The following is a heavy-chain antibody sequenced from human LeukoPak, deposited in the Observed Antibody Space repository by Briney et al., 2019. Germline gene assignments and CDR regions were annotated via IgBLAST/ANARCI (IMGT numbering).Heavy chain of an antibody. J-gene: IGHJ3*02. V-gene: IGHV3-23*01. CDR1: GFTFSSYA. Sequence: GGSLRLSCAASGFTFSSYAMSWVRQAPGKGLEWVSAISGSGGSTYYADSVKGRFTISRDNSKNTLYLQMNSLRAEDTAVYYCAKNRDMIVVVSRAFDIWGQGTMVTVSS. CDR3: AKNRDMIVVVSRAFDI. CDR2: ISGSGGST. D-gene: IGHD3-22*01.